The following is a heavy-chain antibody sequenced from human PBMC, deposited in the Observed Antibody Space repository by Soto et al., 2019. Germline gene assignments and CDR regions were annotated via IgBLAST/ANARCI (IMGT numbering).Heavy chain of an antibody. V-gene: IGHV4-34*01. CDR2: SNHSGCT. D-gene: IGHD6-6*01. CDR3: AARSYSSSGFLGLRRYSGMDV. J-gene: IGHJ6*02. Sequence: QVQLQQWGAGLLKPSETLSLTCAVYGGSFSGYYWSWIRQPPGKGMEWIGESNHSGCTNYNPSLKSRVTISVDTSKNQFSLKLSSVTAADTAVYYCAARSYSSSGFLGLRRYSGMDVWGQGTTVTVSS. CDR1: GGSFSGYY.